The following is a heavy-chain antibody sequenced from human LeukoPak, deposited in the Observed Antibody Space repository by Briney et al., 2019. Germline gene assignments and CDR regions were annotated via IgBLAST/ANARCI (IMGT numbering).Heavy chain of an antibody. CDR1: GFTFSSYW. CDR2: IKQDGSEK. V-gene: IGHV3-7*01. CDR3: TRAPYHGDYVSWA. D-gene: IGHD4-17*01. Sequence: PGGSLRLSCAASGFTFSSYWMSWVRQAPGKGLEWVANIKQDGSEKYYVDSVKGRFTISRDNAKNSLYLQMNSLRVDDTAVYYCTRAPYHGDYVSWAWGQGTLVTASS. J-gene: IGHJ4*02.